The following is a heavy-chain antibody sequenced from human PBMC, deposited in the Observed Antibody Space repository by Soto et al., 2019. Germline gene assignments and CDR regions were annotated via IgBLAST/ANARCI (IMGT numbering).Heavy chain of an antibody. Sequence: ASVKVSCKPSGYTFSDYAIHWVRQAPGQSLEWMGWVDTGNGNTKYSERFQGRLTITRDTFARTVAMELNSLKAEDTAVYYCARDAKWDPRGVEAQQDDYFDFWGRGTLVTVSS. J-gene: IGHJ4*02. CDR3: ARDAKWDPRGVEAQQDDYFDF. D-gene: IGHD1-26*01. CDR1: GYTFSDYA. CDR2: VDTGNGNT. V-gene: IGHV1-3*04.